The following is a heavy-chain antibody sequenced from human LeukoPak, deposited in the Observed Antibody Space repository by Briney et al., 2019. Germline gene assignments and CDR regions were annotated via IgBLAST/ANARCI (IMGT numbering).Heavy chain of an antibody. CDR3: ARHRSGSYDSHFDY. CDR2: IYYSGST. Sequence: PSETLSLTCTVSGGSISSYYWSWIRQPPGKGLEWIGYIYYSGSTNYNPSLKSRVTISVDTSKNQFSLKLSSVTAADTAVYYCARHRSGSYDSHFDYWGQGTLVTVSS. CDR1: GGSISSYY. D-gene: IGHD1-26*01. J-gene: IGHJ4*02. V-gene: IGHV4-59*01.